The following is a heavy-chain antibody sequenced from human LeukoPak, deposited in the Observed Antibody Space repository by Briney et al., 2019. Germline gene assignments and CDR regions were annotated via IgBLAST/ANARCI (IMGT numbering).Heavy chain of an antibody. V-gene: IGHV4-28*05. CDR1: GYSISSCNL. Sequence: SDTLSLTCAVSGYSISSCNLRGWIQQPPEGVVEWIGYNYNSGNIYYNPSLKSRVTMSVDTSKNQFSLKLSSLTAVDTAVYYCARTLGHYDSSGYLEWYFDLWGRGTLVTVSS. J-gene: IGHJ2*01. D-gene: IGHD3-22*01. CDR3: ARTLGHYDSSGYLEWYFDL. CDR2: NYNSGNI.